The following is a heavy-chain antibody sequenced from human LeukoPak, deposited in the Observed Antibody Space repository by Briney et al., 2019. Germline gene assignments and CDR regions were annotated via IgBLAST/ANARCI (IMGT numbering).Heavy chain of an antibody. CDR2: IRSKANGGTK. CDR1: GFTFGDNA. V-gene: IGHV3-49*04. D-gene: IGHD3-9*01. CDR3: TRDHYDILTGYLLEYYFDY. J-gene: IGHJ4*02. Sequence: GGPVSFSCTASGFTFGDNAMGWVRPAPGKGWVGGVFIRSKANGGTKEYAASVKGRFTISRDDSKSIAYLQMNSLKTEDTAVYYCTRDHYDILTGYLLEYYFDYWGQGTLVTVSS.